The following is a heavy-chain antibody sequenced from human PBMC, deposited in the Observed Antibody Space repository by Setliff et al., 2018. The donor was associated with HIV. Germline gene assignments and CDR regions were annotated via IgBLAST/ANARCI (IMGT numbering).Heavy chain of an antibody. CDR1: GYTFNDYG. V-gene: IGHV1-18*01. CDR3: ARDRSSTGDYNEEHLFEY. D-gene: IGHD3-22*01. Sequence: ASVKVSCKASGYTFNDYGISWVRQAPGHGLEWMGWISGHNGYTNYAQKVQDRVTMTTDTSTSTAYMELRGQRSDDTAVYYCARDRSSTGDYNEEHLFEYWGQGTLVTVSS. J-gene: IGHJ4*02. CDR2: ISGHNGYT.